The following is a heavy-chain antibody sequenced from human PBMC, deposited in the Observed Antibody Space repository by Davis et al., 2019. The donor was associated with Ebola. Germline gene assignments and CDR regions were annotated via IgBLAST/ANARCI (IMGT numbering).Heavy chain of an antibody. V-gene: IGHV4-59*01. D-gene: IGHD6-13*01. CDR1: GGSISSYY. J-gene: IGHJ4*02. CDR2: IYYSGST. Sequence: MPSETLPLTCTVSGGSISSYYWSWIRQPPGKGLEWIGYIYYSGSTNYNPSLKSRVTISVDTSKNQFSLKLSSVTAADTAVYYCARDTGLASAGTGFDYWGQGTLVTVSS. CDR3: ARDTGLASAGTGFDY.